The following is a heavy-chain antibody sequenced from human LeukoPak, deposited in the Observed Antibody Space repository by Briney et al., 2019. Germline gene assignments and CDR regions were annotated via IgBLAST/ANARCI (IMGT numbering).Heavy chain of an antibody. CDR2: ISYDGSNK. CDR3: ARDGTDMVRGVILPDY. J-gene: IGHJ4*02. D-gene: IGHD3-10*01. CDR1: RFTFSSYA. Sequence: GGSLRLSCAASRFTFSSYAMHWVRQAPGKGLEWVAVISYDGSNKYYADSVKGRFTISRDNSKNTLYLQMNSLRAEDTAVYYCARDGTDMVRGVILPDYWGQGTLVTVSS. V-gene: IGHV3-30-3*01.